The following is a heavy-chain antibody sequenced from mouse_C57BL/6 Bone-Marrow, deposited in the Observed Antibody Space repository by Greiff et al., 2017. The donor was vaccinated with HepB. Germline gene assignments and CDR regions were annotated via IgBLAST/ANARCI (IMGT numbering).Heavy chain of an antibody. J-gene: IGHJ2*01. Sequence: QVQLQQPGAELVMPGASVKLSCKASGYTFTSYWMHWVKQRPGQGLEWIGEIDPSDSYTNYNHKFKGKSTLTVDKSSSTAYMQLSSLTSEDSAVYFCAREGVKGYWGQGTTLTVSS. D-gene: IGHD2-1*01. CDR3: AREGVKGY. V-gene: IGHV1-69*01. CDR1: GYTFTSYW. CDR2: IDPSDSYT.